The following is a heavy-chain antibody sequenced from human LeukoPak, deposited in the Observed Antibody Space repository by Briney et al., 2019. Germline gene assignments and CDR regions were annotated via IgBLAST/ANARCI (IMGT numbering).Heavy chain of an antibody. Sequence: GESLQISCKGSGYTFTNYWIGWVRQMPGKGLEWMGIIYPGDSDTRYSPSFQGQVTISADKSISTAYLQWSSLKASDTAMFYCARHPADTIFGVGPDYWGQGTLVTVSS. D-gene: IGHD3-3*01. V-gene: IGHV5-51*01. CDR1: GYTFTNYW. CDR2: IYPGDSDT. J-gene: IGHJ4*02. CDR3: ARHPADTIFGVGPDY.